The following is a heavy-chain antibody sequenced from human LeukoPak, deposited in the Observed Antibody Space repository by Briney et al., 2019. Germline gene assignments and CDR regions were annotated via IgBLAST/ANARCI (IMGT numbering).Heavy chain of an antibody. D-gene: IGHD3-22*01. CDR2: INHSGST. J-gene: IGHJ5*02. Sequence: GSLRLSCAASGFTFSSYAMSWVRQPPGKGLEWIGEINHSGSTNYNPSLKSRVTISVDTSKNQFSLQLNSVTPEDTAVYYCARAEADSSGYYWFDPWGQGTLVTVSS. CDR3: ARAEADSSGYYWFDP. CDR1: GFTFSSYA. V-gene: IGHV4-34*01.